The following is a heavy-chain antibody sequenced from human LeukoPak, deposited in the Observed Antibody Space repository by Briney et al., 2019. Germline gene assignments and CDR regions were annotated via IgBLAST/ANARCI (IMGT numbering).Heavy chain of an antibody. CDR2: IYYSGST. V-gene: IGHV4-31*03. Sequence: PSEALSLTCTVSGASISSGGYYWSWIRRRPGKGLEWIGYIYYSGSTYYNPSLKSRVTISVDTSKNQFSLKLSSVTAADTAVYYCSRWEGGGSYFDYWGQGTLVTVSS. J-gene: IGHJ4*02. CDR1: GASISSGGYY. CDR3: SRWEGGGSYFDY. D-gene: IGHD1-26*01.